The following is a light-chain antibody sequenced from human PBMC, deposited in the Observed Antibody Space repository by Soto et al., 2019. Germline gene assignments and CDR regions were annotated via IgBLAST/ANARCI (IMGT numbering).Light chain of an antibody. V-gene: IGLV1-44*01. J-gene: IGLJ2*01. CDR2: SNI. CDR3: AAWDDSLKAVV. Sequence: QSVLTQPPSASGTPGQRVTISCSGSSSNIGSNTVNWYQQLPGAAPKLLIFSNIQRSSGVPDRFSGSRSGTSASLAISGLQSEDEADYHCAAWDDSLKAVVFGGGTKLTV. CDR1: SSNIGSNT.